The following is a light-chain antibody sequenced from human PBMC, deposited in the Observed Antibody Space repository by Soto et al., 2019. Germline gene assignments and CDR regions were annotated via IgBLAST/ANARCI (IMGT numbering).Light chain of an antibody. CDR3: SSFRSRSTSYV. V-gene: IGLV2-14*03. J-gene: IGLJ1*01. Sequence: QSALTQPASVSGSPGQSITISCTGTSSDIGDSNYVSWYQQHPGKAPKLVIYDVSNRPSGVSNRFSGSKSANTASLTISGLQAEDEADYYCSSFRSRSTSYVFGTGTKVTV. CDR2: DVS. CDR1: SSDIGDSNY.